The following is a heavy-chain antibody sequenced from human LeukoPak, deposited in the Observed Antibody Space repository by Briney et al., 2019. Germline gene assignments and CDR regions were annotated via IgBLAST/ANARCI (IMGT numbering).Heavy chain of an antibody. D-gene: IGHD5-18*01. CDR2: LYPGDSDT. CDR1: GYSVTSYW. J-gene: IGHJ3*02. CDR3: ASSGYSYVYSAFDI. V-gene: IGHV5-51*01. Sequence: HAESLKSSRRGSGYSVTSYWIGCGRQMPGKGLEWMGMLYPGDSDTRYIPSFQGQVTISADKSISPACRQWSGLQAPDTALYYCASSGYSYVYSAFDIWGQGTMVTVSS.